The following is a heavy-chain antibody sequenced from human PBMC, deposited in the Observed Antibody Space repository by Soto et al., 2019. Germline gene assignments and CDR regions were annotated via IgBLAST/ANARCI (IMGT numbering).Heavy chain of an antibody. V-gene: IGHV3-7*01. D-gene: IGHD3-22*01. J-gene: IGHJ4*02. Sequence: GGSLRLSCAASGFTLSGYWMSWVRQAPGKGLKWVANIKQDGSEKYYVDSVKGRFTISRDNAKNSLFLQMSSLRAEDTAVYYCARDSVRGYYDSSGYFTALDYWGQGT. CDR3: ARDSVRGYYDSSGYFTALDY. CDR1: GFTLSGYW. CDR2: IKQDGSEK.